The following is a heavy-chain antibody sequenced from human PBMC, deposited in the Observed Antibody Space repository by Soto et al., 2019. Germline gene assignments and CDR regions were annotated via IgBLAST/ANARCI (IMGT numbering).Heavy chain of an antibody. D-gene: IGHD3-10*01. V-gene: IGHV3-30-3*01. Sequence: GGSLRLSCAASGFTFSSYAMHWVRQAPGKGLEWVAVISYDGSNKYYADSVKGRFTISGDNSKNTLYLQMNSLRAEDTAVYYCAREFAEELGPLDYWGQGTLVTVSS. CDR1: GFTFSSYA. CDR3: AREFAEELGPLDY. J-gene: IGHJ4*02. CDR2: ISYDGSNK.